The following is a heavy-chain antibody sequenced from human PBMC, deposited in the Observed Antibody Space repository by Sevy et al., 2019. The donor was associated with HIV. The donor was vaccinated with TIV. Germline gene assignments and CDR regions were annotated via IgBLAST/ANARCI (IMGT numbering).Heavy chain of an antibody. CDR3: VIGDTPRRIGSGTRLKDQSLNYFHF. V-gene: IGHV1-24*01. CDR2: FVPEDGEI. J-gene: IGHJ4*02. D-gene: IGHD2-2*01. Sequence: ASVKVSCKVPGYTLSEVSMHWVRQAPGKGLEWMEGFVPEDGEIVYAQNFQGRVTVAEDTLTDTAYLEVTNLRSEDTATYFCVIGDTPRRIGSGTRLKDQSLNYFHFWGQGTLVTVSS. CDR1: GYTLSEVS.